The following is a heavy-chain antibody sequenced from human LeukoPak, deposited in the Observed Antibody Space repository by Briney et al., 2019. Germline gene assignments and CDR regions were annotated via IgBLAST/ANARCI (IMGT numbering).Heavy chain of an antibody. D-gene: IGHD6-19*01. Sequence: GASVKVSCKASGYTFTSYGISWVRQAPGQGLEWRGWISAYNGNTNYAQKLQGRVTMTTDTSTSTAYMELRSLRSDDTAVYYCAREKWSSGWHPFDPWGQGTLVTVSS. J-gene: IGHJ5*02. CDR1: GYTFTSYG. CDR3: AREKWSSGWHPFDP. CDR2: ISAYNGNT. V-gene: IGHV1-18*01.